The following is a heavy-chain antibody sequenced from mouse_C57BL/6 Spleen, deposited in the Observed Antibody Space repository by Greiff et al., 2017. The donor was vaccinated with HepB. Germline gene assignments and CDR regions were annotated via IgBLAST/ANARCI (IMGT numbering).Heavy chain of an antibody. Sequence: LVESGPELVKPGASVKISCKASGYSFTGYYMNWVKQSPEKSLEWIGEINPSTGGTTYNQKFKAKATLTVDKSSSTAYMQLKSLTSEDSAVYYCARIYYYGSSYWYFDYWGQGTTLTVSS. J-gene: IGHJ2*01. V-gene: IGHV1-42*01. CDR3: ARIYYYGSSYWYFDY. D-gene: IGHD1-1*01. CDR1: GYSFTGYY. CDR2: INPSTGGT.